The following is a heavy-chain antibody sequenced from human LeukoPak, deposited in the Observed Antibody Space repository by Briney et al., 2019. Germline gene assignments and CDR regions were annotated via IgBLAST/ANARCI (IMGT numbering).Heavy chain of an antibody. CDR1: GGSISSYY. CDR2: IYYSGST. CDR3: ARGRQRYCYDSSGYAPTFDY. J-gene: IGHJ4*02. D-gene: IGHD3-22*01. Sequence: PSETLSLTCTVSGGSISSYYWSWIRQPPGKGLEWIGYIYYSGSTNYNPSLKSRVTISVDTSKNQFSLKLSSVTAADTAVYYCARGRQRYCYDSSGYAPTFDYWGQGTLVTVSS. V-gene: IGHV4-59*01.